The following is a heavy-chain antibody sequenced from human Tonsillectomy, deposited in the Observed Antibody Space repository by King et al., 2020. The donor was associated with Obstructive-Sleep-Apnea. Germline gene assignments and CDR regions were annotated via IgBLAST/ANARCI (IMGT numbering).Heavy chain of an antibody. CDR3: ARLGYNQVDVYFDY. CDR1: GYTFTSYW. CDR2: IYPGDSDV. V-gene: IGHV5-51*01. J-gene: IGHJ4*02. Sequence: VQLVESGAEVKKPGESLKISCKGFGYTFTSYWIGWVRQTPGKGLEWMGIIYPGDSDVRYSPSFQGQVTFSADKSIITAYLQWSSLKASDTGMYYCARLGYNQVDVYFDYWGQGTLVSVSS. D-gene: IGHD5-24*01.